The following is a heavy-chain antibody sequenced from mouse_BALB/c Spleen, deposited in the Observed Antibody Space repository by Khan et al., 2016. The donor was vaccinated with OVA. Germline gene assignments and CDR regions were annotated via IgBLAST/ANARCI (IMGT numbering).Heavy chain of an antibody. D-gene: IGHD1-1*01. Sequence: QVQLKESGAELAKPGASVKMSCKASGYTFINYWILWVKQRPGKGLEWIGYINPSTGYTEYNQNFKDKATLTADKSSSTAYMQLSSLKSEDSAVYYCARRGLRWDFDYCGQGTTLTVSS. CDR1: GYTFINYW. J-gene: IGHJ2*01. CDR2: INPSTGYT. CDR3: ARRGLRWDFDY. V-gene: IGHV1-7*01.